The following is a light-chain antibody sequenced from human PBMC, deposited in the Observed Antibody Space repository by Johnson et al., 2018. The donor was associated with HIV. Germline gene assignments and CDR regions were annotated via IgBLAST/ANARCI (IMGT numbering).Light chain of an antibody. J-gene: IGLJ1*01. CDR2: DNN. CDR1: SSNIGNNY. Sequence: QPALTQPPSVSAAPGQKVTISCSGSSSNIGNNYVSWYQQVPGAAPKLLIYDNNKRPSGIPDRFSGSKSGTSATLGITGLQTGDEADYYCGTWDSSLSAFYVFGTGTKVTVL. V-gene: IGLV1-51*01. CDR3: GTWDSSLSAFYV.